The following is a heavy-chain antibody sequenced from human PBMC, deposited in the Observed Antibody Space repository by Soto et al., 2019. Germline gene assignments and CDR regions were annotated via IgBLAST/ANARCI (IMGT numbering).Heavy chain of an antibody. CDR2: MNPNNGYT. J-gene: IGHJ4*02. D-gene: IGHD7-27*01. CDR3: AKGPRNWGVDY. Sequence: QVQLVQSGAEVKKPGASVKVSCKASGYTFTDYDINWFRQATGQGLEWMGWMNPNNGYTGDAQNFQGRVTMTRSTSISTAYMELSTLRSEDTAVYYCAKGPRNWGVDYWGQGTLVTVSS. V-gene: IGHV1-8*01. CDR1: GYTFTDYD.